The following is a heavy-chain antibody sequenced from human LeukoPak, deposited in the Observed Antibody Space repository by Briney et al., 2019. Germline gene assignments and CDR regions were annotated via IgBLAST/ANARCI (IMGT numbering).Heavy chain of an antibody. CDR3: ATYWSSYHWFDP. CDR1: GYSFTNYG. D-gene: IGHD2-8*02. V-gene: IGHV1-18*01. Sequence: ASVKVSCKASGYSFTNYGISWVRQAPGQGLEWMGWISAYNGHTNYAQKFQGRVSMTTDTSTSTAYMELRSLRSEDTAVYYCATYWSSYHWFDPWGQGTLVTVSS. CDR2: ISAYNGHT. J-gene: IGHJ5*02.